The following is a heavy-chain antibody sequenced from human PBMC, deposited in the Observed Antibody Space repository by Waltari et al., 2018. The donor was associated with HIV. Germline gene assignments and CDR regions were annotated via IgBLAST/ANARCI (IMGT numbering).Heavy chain of an antibody. Sequence: QVQLVQSGAEVKKPGASVKVSCKTSGYTFTGHYMHWVRQAPGQGLEWMGWLNPNRGGTNYGQKFQGRVTMTRDTSISTVYMQLSRLRSDDTAVYYCARHRDGRVFDYWGQGTLVTVSS. J-gene: IGHJ4*02. CDR2: LNPNRGGT. CDR3: ARHRDGRVFDY. V-gene: IGHV1-2*02. D-gene: IGHD2-15*01. CDR1: GYTFTGHY.